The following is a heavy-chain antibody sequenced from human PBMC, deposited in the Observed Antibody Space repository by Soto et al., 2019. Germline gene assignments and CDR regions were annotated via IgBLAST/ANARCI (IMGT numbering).Heavy chain of an antibody. CDR1: GYTITTYC. J-gene: IGHJ4*02. Sequence: VPVKLSSKAPGYTITTYCISWVRHAPGQGLAWMGWISAYNGNTNYAQKLQGRVTMTTDTSTSTAYMELRSLRSDDTAVYDCARVIAAGVDFDYWGKRSLVTSP. V-gene: IGHV1-18*01. CDR3: ARVIAAGVDFDY. D-gene: IGHD6-13*01. CDR2: ISAYNGNT.